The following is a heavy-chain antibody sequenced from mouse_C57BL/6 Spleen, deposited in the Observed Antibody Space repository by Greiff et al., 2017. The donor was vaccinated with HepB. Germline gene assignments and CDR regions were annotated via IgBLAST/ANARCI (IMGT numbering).Heavy chain of an antibody. CDR2: IYPGSGNT. V-gene: IGHV1-76*01. CDR3: DYGYDSLYYAMDY. Sequence: QVQLKESGAELVRPGASVKLSCKASGYTFTDYYINWVKQRPGQGLEWIARIYPGSGNTYYNEKFKGKATLTAEKSSSTAYMQLSSLTSEDSAVYFCDYGYDSLYYAMDYWGQGTSVTVSS. D-gene: IGHD2-2*01. CDR1: GYTFTDYY. J-gene: IGHJ4*01.